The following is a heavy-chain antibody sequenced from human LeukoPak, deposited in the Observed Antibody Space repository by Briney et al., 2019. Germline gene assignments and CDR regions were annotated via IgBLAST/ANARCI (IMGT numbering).Heavy chain of an antibody. Sequence: SQTLSLTCTVSGVSISSYYWSWIRQPPGKGLEWIGYISYSGSTNYNPSLKSRVTISVDTSKKQFSLKLSSVTAADTAVYYCARTRTTLYYYYYMDVWGKGTTVTVSS. CDR2: ISYSGST. CDR3: ARTRTTLYYYYYMDV. V-gene: IGHV4-59*01. J-gene: IGHJ6*03. CDR1: GVSISSYY. D-gene: IGHD4-11*01.